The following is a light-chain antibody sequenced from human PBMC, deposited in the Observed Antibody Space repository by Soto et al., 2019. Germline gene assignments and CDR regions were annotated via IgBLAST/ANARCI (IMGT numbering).Light chain of an antibody. V-gene: IGKV3-20*01. J-gene: IGKJ4*01. CDR1: QSVSSSY. CDR3: QQYGSSPPVT. CDR2: GAS. Sequence: EIVLTQSPGTLSLSPGERATLSCRASQSVSSSYLAWYQQKPGQAPRLLIYGASSRATGIPDRYSGSGSGKDFTLNISRLEPEDFAVYYCQQYGSSPPVTLGGGTKVDIK.